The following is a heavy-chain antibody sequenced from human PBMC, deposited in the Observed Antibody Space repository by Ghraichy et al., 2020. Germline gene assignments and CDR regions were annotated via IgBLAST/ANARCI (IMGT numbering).Heavy chain of an antibody. Sequence: SETLSLTCAVSGGSISSGGYSWSWIRQPPGKGLEWIGYIYYSGSTYYNPSLKSRVTISVDTSKNQFSLKLSSVTAADTAVYYCAASEVVVAAKPFYYWGQGTLVTVSS. V-gene: IGHV4-30-4*07. D-gene: IGHD2-15*01. CDR2: IYYSGST. CDR3: AASEVVVAAKPFYY. CDR1: GGSISSGGYS. J-gene: IGHJ4*02.